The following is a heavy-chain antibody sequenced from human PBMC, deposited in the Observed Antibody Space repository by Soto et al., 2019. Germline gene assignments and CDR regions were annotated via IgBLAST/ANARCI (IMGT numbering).Heavy chain of an antibody. J-gene: IGHJ4*02. D-gene: IGHD3-22*01. V-gene: IGHV4-59*01. Sequence: PSETLSPTCTVSGASITQYYWNWIRQSPGKGLEWIVSVSSTGSTVYNPSLTSRVTVSLDTSKNQFSLTLNSVTAADTAVYYCAYSSGSYYRVLDYWGQGTLVTVSS. CDR3: AYSSGSYYRVLDY. CDR2: VSSTGST. CDR1: GASITQYY.